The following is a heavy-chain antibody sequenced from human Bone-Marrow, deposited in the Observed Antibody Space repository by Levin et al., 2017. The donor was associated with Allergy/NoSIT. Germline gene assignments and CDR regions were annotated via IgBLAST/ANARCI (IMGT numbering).Heavy chain of an antibody. CDR2: IKHDGGEE. V-gene: IGHV3-7*01. CDR1: GFTFSNYW. D-gene: IGHD2-2*01. Sequence: GESLKISCAASGFTFSNYWMGWVRQAPGKGLECVANIKHDGGEEYYVDSVKGRFTISRDNAKNSLYLQMNSLPAYDTAVYYCARATRGSSTSETWGQRTLLTVSS. J-gene: IGHJ5*02. CDR3: ARATRGSSTSET.